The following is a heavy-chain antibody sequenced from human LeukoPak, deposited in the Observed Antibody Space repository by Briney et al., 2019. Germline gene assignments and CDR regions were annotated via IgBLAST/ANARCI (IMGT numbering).Heavy chain of an antibody. V-gene: IGHV3-13*01. CDR3: ARGRFDSSGYYSPYRYFDL. Sequence: GGSLRLSCAASGFTFSSYDMHWVRQATGKGLEWVSAIGTVGDTYYPGSVKGRFTISRENAKNSLYLQMNSLRAGDTAVYYCARGRFDSSGYYSPYRYFDLWGRGTLVTVSS. D-gene: IGHD3-22*01. J-gene: IGHJ2*01. CDR2: IGTVGDT. CDR1: GFTFSSYD.